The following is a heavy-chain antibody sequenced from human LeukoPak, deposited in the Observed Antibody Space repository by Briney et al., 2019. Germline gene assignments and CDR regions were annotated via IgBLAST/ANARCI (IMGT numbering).Heavy chain of an antibody. CDR3: ARDGIGSSSWVGAFDI. CDR2: IYYSGST. Sequence: SETLSLTCTVSGGSISSYYWSWIRQPPGKGLEWIGYIYYSGSTNYNPSLKSRVTISVDTSKNQFSLKLSSVTAADTAVYYCARDGIGSSSWVGAFDIWGQGTMVTVPS. J-gene: IGHJ3*02. CDR1: GGSISSYY. V-gene: IGHV4-59*01. D-gene: IGHD6-13*01.